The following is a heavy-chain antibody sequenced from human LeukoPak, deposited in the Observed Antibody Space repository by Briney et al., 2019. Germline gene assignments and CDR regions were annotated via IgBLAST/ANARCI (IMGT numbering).Heavy chain of an antibody. CDR3: VRDNPRCCGVIPANIDDY. CDR1: GFTFSRDS. J-gene: IGHJ4*02. V-gene: IGHV3-48*01. Sequence: GSLRLSCAASGFTFSRDSMNWVRQAPGKGLEWVSYINGGGSPIYYADSVRGRFTISRDNAKNSLYLQMNSLRAEDTAVYCCVRDNPRCCGVIPANIDDYWGQGTLVTVSS. D-gene: IGHD2-21*01. CDR2: INGGGSPI.